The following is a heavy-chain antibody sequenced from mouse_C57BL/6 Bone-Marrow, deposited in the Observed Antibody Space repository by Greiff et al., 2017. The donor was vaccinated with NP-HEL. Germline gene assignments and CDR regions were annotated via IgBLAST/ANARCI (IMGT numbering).Heavy chain of an antibody. CDR1: GYTFTSYW. Sequence: QVQLKQSGAELVKPGASVKMSCKASGYTFTSYWITWVKQRPGQGLEWIGDIYPGSGSTNYNEKFKSKATLTLDTSSSTAYMQLSSLTSEDSAVYYCASQSNSDYWGQGTTLTVSS. CDR3: ASQSNSDY. D-gene: IGHD5-1*01. CDR2: IYPGSGST. V-gene: IGHV1-55*01. J-gene: IGHJ2*01.